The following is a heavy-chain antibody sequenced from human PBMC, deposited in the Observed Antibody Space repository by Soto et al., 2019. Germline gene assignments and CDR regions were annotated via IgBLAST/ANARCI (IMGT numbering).Heavy chain of an antibody. CDR2: ISSGGTNK. Sequence: QVQLVESGGGVVQSGRSLRLSCAASGFTFSSYAIHWVRQAPGKGLEWVAVISSGGTNKYYADSVKGRFTISRDNSKNTRSLQMNSLRADDTAVYFCARLGNGDSGAGSTGWYDYWGQGTLVTVSS. V-gene: IGHV3-30*04. CDR3: ARLGNGDSGAGSTGWYDY. D-gene: IGHD6-19*01. J-gene: IGHJ4*02. CDR1: GFTFSSYA.